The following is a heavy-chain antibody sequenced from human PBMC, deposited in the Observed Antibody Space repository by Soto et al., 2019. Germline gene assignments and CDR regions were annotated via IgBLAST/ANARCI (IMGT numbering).Heavy chain of an antibody. D-gene: IGHD3-16*01. CDR1: GFTFSGYA. V-gene: IGHV3-23*01. CDR3: AKQGVGVSYGMDV. CDR2: ISGSGGST. J-gene: IGHJ6*02. Sequence: PGGSLRLSCAASGFTFSGYAMSWVRQAPGKGLEWVSAISGSGGSTYYADSVKGRFTISRDNSKNTLYLQMNSLRAEDTAVYYCAKQGVGVSYGMDVWGQGTTVTVSS.